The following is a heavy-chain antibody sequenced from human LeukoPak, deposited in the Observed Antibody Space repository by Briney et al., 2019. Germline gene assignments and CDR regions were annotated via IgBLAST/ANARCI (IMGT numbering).Heavy chain of an antibody. V-gene: IGHV4-61*02. D-gene: IGHD1-26*01. CDR1: GGSISSGSYY. CDR3: ARVWWELPYYFDY. CDR2: IYTSGST. Sequence: SETLSLTCTVSGGSISSGSYYWSWIRQPAGKGLEWIGRIYTSGSTNYNPSLKSRVTISVDTSKNQFSLKLSSVTAADTAVYYCARVWWELPYYFDYWGQGTLVTVSS. J-gene: IGHJ4*02.